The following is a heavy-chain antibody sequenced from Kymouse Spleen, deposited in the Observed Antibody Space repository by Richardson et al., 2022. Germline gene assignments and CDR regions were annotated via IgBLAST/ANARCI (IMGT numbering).Heavy chain of an antibody. Sequence: QVQLQESGPGLVKPSQTLSLTCTVSGGSISSGGYYWSWIRQHPGKGLEWIGYIYYSGSTYYNPSLKSRVTISVDTSKNQFSLKLSSVTAADTAVYYCARGGLWFGEFLNWFDPWGQGTLVTVSS. CDR1: GGSISSGGYY. D-gene: IGHD3-10*01. CDR3: ARGGLWFGEFLNWFDP. CDR2: IYYSGST. J-gene: IGHJ5*02. V-gene: IGHV4-31*03.